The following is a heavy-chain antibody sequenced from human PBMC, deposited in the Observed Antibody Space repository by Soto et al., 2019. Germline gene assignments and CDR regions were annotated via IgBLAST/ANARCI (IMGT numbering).Heavy chain of an antibody. D-gene: IGHD2-15*01. CDR2: INHSGST. CDR1: GGSFSGDY. CDR3: ARVSAGGSCNFAS. Sequence: PSETLSLTCAVYGGSFSGDYWSWIRQPPEKGMEWIGEINHSGSTNYNTSLKSRVTISVDTSKNQFSLKLSSVTAADSAVYYCARVSAGGSCNFASWAQGTLVTVSS. J-gene: IGHJ4*02. V-gene: IGHV4-34*01.